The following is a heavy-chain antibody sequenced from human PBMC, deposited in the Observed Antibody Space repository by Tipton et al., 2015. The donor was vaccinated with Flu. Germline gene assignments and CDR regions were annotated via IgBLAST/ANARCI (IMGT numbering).Heavy chain of an antibody. CDR2: INHSGST. D-gene: IGHD3-10*01. V-gene: IGHV4-34*01. CDR1: GGSFSGYY. J-gene: IGHJ4*02. Sequence: LRLSCAAYGGSFSGYYWSWIRQPPGKGLEWIGEINHSGSTNYNPSLKSRVTISVDTSKNQFSLKLSSVTAADTAVYYCARGHLLWFGELLVAPAFDYWGQGTLVTVSS. CDR3: ARGHLLWFGELLVAPAFDY.